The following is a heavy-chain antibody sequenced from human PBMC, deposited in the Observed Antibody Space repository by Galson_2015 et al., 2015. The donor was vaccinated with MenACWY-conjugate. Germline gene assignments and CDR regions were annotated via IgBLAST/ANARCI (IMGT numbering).Heavy chain of an antibody. CDR3: ATLAYGYNPH. V-gene: IGHV3-15*01. Sequence: PVQPLEWVGRIKPKTDGGTADYGAPVKGRFTISRDDSEKTLFLQTDSLRTEDSAVYYCATLAYGYNPHWGQGTLVTVSS. CDR2: IKPKTDGGTA. J-gene: IGHJ4*02. D-gene: IGHD1-14*01.